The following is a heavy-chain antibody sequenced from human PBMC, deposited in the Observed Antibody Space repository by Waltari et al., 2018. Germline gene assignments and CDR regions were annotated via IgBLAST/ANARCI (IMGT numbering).Heavy chain of an antibody. D-gene: IGHD4-4*01. CDR1: GFTVSSHY. CDR2: IYSGGST. CDR3: ARDHGDSNFGWYFDL. V-gene: IGHV3-53*02. Sequence: EVQLVETGGGLIQPGGSLRLYCAASGFTVSSHYMGWVRKAPGKGLEWVSVIYSGGSTYYADSVKGRFTISRDNAKNTLYLQRNSLRAEDTAVYYCARDHGDSNFGWYFDLWGRGTLVTVSS. J-gene: IGHJ2*01.